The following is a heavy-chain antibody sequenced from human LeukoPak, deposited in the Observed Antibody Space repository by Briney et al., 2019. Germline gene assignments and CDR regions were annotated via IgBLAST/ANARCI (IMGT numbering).Heavy chain of an antibody. CDR1: GFTFSNYW. J-gene: IGHJ4*02. CDR3: ARGCRY. Sequence: GGSLRLSCAASGFTFSNYWMTWVRQAPGKGLEWVANIKEDGSEKYYVDSVKGRFTVSRDTAKNSLYLQMNSLRAEDTAVYYCARGCRYWGQGTLVTVSS. CDR2: IKEDGSEK. V-gene: IGHV3-7*01.